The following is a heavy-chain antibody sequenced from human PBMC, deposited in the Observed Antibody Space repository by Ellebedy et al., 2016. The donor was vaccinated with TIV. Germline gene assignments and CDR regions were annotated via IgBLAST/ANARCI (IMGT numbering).Heavy chain of an antibody. D-gene: IGHD6-6*01. V-gene: IGHV3-48*04. CDR2: ISSSSSTI. Sequence: PGGSLRLSCAASGFTFSSYSMNWVRQAPGKGLEWVSYISSSSSTIYYADSVKGRFTISRDNAKNSLYLQMNSLRAEDTAVYYCARAVEYSSSSEHYYYGMDVWGQGTTVTVSS. CDR1: GFTFSSYS. J-gene: IGHJ6*02. CDR3: ARAVEYSSSSEHYYYGMDV.